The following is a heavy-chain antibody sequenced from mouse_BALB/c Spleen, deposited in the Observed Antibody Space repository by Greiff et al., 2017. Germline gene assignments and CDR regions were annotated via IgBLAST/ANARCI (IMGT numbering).Heavy chain of an antibody. Sequence: EVQRVESGGGLVQPGGSRKLSCAASGFTFSSFGMHWVRQAPEKGLEWVAYISSGSSTIYYADTVKGRFTISRDNPKNTLFLQMTSLRSEDTAMYYCAILDGFDYWGQGTTLTVSS. D-gene: IGHD1-1*01. CDR3: AILDGFDY. V-gene: IGHV5-17*02. CDR1: GFTFSSFG. J-gene: IGHJ2*01. CDR2: ISSGSSTI.